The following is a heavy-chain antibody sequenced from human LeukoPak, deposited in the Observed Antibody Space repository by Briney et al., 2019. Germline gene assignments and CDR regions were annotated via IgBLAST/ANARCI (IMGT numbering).Heavy chain of an antibody. D-gene: IGHD6-13*01. J-gene: IGHJ4*02. CDR2: ISYDGSHK. Sequence: GGSLRLSCAASGFTFSSYAMHWVRQAPGKGLEWVALISYDGSHKYYADSVKGRFTISRDNSKNTLYLQMNSLRAEDTAVYYCAKDRRPNSSSRWLDYWGQGTLVTVSS. CDR3: AKDRRPNSSSRWLDY. V-gene: IGHV3-30*04. CDR1: GFTFSSYA.